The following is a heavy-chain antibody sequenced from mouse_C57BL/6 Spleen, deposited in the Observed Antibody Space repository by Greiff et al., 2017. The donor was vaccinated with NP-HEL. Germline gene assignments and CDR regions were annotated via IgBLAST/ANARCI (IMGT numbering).Heavy chain of an antibody. D-gene: IGHD2-3*01. CDR1: EYEFPSHD. CDR2: INSDGGST. Sequence: DVQLVESGGGLVQPGESLKLSCESNEYEFPSHDMSWVRKTPEKRLELVAAINSDGGSTYYPDTMERRFIISRDNTKKTLYLQMSSLRSEDTALYYCARLHVYDGYPGAMDYWGQGTSVTVSS. V-gene: IGHV5-2*01. CDR3: ARLHVYDGYPGAMDY. J-gene: IGHJ4*01.